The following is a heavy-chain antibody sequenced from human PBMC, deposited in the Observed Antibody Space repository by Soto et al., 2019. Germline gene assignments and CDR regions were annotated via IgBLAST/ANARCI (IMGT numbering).Heavy chain of an antibody. CDR2: IYYTGST. CDR1: GGSISSGDYY. V-gene: IGHV4-30-4*01. CDR3: ARGLHSGAAFDY. D-gene: IGHD3-16*01. J-gene: IGHJ4*02. Sequence: QVQLQESGPGLVKPSQTLSLICTVSGGSISSGDYYWSWIRQPPGKGLEWIAYIYYTGSTYYNPSLKSRVTISVDTSKNQFSLKLSSVTAADTAVYYCARGLHSGAAFDYWGQGTLVTVSS.